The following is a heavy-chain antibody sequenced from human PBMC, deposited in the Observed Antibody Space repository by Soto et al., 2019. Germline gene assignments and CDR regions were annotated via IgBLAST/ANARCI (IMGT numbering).Heavy chain of an antibody. CDR1: GYPVTAYY. D-gene: IGHD3-3*01. CDR2: INPATGAA. V-gene: IGHV1-2*02. Sequence: QLHLVQSGAVVKKPGASVTVSCSASGYPVTAYYMHWVRQAPGRGLEWMGGINPATGAAKYTQTFQGRGTLTRDTSTGTVFMELRGLTSGEPAGFYCARGGGVGVAGSAAFDMWGQGTLVTVSS. J-gene: IGHJ3*02. CDR3: ARGGGVGVAGSAAFDM.